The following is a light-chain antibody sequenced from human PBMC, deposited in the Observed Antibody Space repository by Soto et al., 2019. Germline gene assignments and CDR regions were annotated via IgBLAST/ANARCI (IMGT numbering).Light chain of an antibody. CDR2: DAS. J-gene: IGKJ4*01. CDR3: QQSEALVLS. V-gene: IGKV1-33*01. CDR1: QDITDY. Sequence: DIQMTQSPSSLSASVGDRVTITCPASQDITDYLHWYQQKPGKAPRLLIYDASNLETGVPSRFSGSGSGTDFSFTISSLQPEDIATYYCQQSEALVLSFGGGTKVEIK.